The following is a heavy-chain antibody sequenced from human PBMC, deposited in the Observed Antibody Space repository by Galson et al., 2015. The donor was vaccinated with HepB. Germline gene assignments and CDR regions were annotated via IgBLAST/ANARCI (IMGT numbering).Heavy chain of an antibody. Sequence: SLRLSCAASGFTFSSYSMNWVRQAPGKGLEWVSYISSSSSTIYYADPVKGRFTISRDDAKNSLYLQMNSLRDEDTAVYYCAREAIAVAGRGGIDYWGQGTLVTVSS. CDR1: GFTFSSYS. CDR3: AREAIAVAGRGGIDY. V-gene: IGHV3-48*02. D-gene: IGHD6-13*01. CDR2: ISSSSSTI. J-gene: IGHJ4*02.